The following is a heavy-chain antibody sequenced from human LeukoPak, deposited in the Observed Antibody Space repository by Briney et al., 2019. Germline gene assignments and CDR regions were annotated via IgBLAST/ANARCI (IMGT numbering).Heavy chain of an antibody. J-gene: IGHJ6*04. CDR2: MNPNSGNT. D-gene: IGHD6-13*01. Sequence: ASVKVSCKASGYTFTNYDINWVRQATGQGLEWMGWMNPNSGNTGYAQKFQGRVTITRNTSISTAYMELSSLRSEDTAMYYCARGGLRQQLVQAMDVWGKGTTVTVSS. CDR1: GYTFTNYD. V-gene: IGHV1-8*03. CDR3: ARGGLRQQLVQAMDV.